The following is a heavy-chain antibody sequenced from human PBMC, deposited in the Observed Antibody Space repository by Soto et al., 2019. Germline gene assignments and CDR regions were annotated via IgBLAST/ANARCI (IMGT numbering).Heavy chain of an antibody. D-gene: IGHD2-15*01. CDR2: IYKSATT. Sequence: SETLSITCSVSGDSSATVYCFWAWVRQHPGQALEYIGYIYKSATTYYNPSFESRVAISLDTSKSQFSLNVTSLTAADTAVYFCARGRYCLTGRCFPNWFDSWGQGTLVNVSS. CDR3: ARGRYCLTGRCFPNWFDS. CDR1: GDSSATVYCF. V-gene: IGHV4-30-4*01. J-gene: IGHJ5*01.